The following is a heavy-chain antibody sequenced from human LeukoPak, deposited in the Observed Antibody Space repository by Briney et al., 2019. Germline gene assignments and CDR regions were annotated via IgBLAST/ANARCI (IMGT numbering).Heavy chain of an antibody. CDR3: ARRRDGYNWSGYFDY. Sequence: SQTLSLTCAVYGGSFSGYYWSWIRQPPGKGLEWIGEINHSGSTNYNPSLKSRVTISVDTSKNQFSLKLSSVTAADTAVYYCARRRDGYNWSGYFDYWGQGTLVTVSS. CDR2: INHSGST. V-gene: IGHV4-34*01. J-gene: IGHJ4*02. D-gene: IGHD5-24*01. CDR1: GGSFSGYY.